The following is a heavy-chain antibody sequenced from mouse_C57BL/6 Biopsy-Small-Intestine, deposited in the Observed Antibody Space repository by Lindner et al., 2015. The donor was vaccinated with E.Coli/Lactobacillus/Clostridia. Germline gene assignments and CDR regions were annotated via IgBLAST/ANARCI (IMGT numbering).Heavy chain of an antibody. D-gene: IGHD1-1*01. CDR1: GYSFTTYS. CDR2: INPSSGYT. J-gene: IGHJ1*03. Sequence: VQLQESGAELARPGASVKMSCMASGYSFTTYSIHWVKQRPGQGLEWIGYINPSSGYTKYNEKFKDKATLTADKSSNTAYMQLSSLTSEDSAVYYCVRGSLVTTVVAARYFDVWGIGTTVTVSS. V-gene: IGHV1-4*01. CDR3: VRGSLVTTVVAARYFDV.